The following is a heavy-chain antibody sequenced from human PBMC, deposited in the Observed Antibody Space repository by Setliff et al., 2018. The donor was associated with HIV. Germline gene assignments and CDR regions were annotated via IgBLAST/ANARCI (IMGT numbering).Heavy chain of an antibody. Sequence: SETLSLTCTVSGGSISSSSYYWGWIRQPPGKGLEWIGSIYHSGSTYYNPSLKSRVTISVDTSKNQFSLKLSSVTAADTAVYYCAREGARHYGSGRYHSWFDPWGQGTQVTVSS. V-gene: IGHV4-39*07. J-gene: IGHJ5*02. CDR3: AREGARHYGSGRYHSWFDP. CDR2: IYHSGST. CDR1: GGSISSSSYY. D-gene: IGHD3-10*01.